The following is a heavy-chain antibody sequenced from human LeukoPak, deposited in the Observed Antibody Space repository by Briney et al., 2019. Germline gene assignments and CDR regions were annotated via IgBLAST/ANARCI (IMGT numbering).Heavy chain of an antibody. CDR1: GFPYSNAW. V-gene: IGHV3-15*01. CDR2: IKIKTDGGTT. Sequence: GGSLTLFCAACGFPYSNAWMRYVGQAPGKGLEWVGRIKIKTDGGTTDYAAPVKGRFTISRDDSKNTLYLQMNSLKTEDTAVYYCTTQPEWLRFRLSFDYWGQGTLVTVSS. J-gene: IGHJ4*02. D-gene: IGHD5-12*01. CDR3: TTQPEWLRFRLSFDY.